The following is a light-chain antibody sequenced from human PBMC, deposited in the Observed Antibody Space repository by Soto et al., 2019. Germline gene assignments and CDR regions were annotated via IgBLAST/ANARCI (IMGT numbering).Light chain of an antibody. CDR3: ASWDDSLNGFVV. J-gene: IGLJ2*01. V-gene: IGLV1-44*01. Sequence: QSVLTQPPSASGTPGQRVTIPCSGSSANIGRNIVNWYQQLPGTAPKLLIYSNNQRPSGVPDRFSGSRFGSSASLAISGLQSEDEADYYCASWDDSLNGFVVFGGGTKLTVL. CDR2: SNN. CDR1: SANIGRNI.